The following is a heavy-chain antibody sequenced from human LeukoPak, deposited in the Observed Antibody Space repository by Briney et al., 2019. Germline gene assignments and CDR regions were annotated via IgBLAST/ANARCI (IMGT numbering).Heavy chain of an antibody. V-gene: IGHV3-43*02. CDR3: AKVIGYCSSTSCSLFDDAFDV. CDR2: ISGDASRT. D-gene: IGHD2-2*03. J-gene: IGHJ3*01. Sequence: PGGSLRLSCAASGFSFDGYAMHWVRQAPGKGLEWVPPISGDASRTYYADSVRGRFSISRDNSKNSLFLQMNSLRTEDTAFYFCAKVIGYCSSTSCSLFDDAFDVWGQGTMVTVSS. CDR1: GFSFDGYA.